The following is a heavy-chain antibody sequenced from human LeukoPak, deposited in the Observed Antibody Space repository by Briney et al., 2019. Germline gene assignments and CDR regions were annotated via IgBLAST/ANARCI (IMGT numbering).Heavy chain of an antibody. D-gene: IGHD2-15*01. V-gene: IGHV3-23*01. Sequence: GGSLRLSCAASGFTFSSYAMIWVRQAPGKGREWVSTISSSGSDTYYADSVKGRFTISRDSSKNTVFLQMNSLRAEDTALYYCAKTRGYCTGGSCYGDYWGQGTLVTVSS. CDR3: AKTRGYCTGGSCYGDY. CDR2: ISSSGSDT. J-gene: IGHJ4*02. CDR1: GFTFSSYA.